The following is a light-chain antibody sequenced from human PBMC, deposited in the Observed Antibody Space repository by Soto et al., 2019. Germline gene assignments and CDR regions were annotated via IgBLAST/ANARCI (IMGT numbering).Light chain of an antibody. CDR2: AAS. Sequence: DIQVTQSPSSLSTFVGDRVTITCRTSQAISNYLAWYQQKPGRVPQLVIYAASTLQSGVPSRSSGSGSGTDFTLTINSLQPEDVATYYCEKYDRAPRPFGQGTKVEIK. CDR1: QAISNY. CDR3: EKYDRAPRP. V-gene: IGKV1-27*01. J-gene: IGKJ1*01.